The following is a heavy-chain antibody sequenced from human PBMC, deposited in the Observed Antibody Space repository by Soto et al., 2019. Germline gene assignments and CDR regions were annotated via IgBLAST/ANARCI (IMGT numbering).Heavy chain of an antibody. CDR1: GFTFSSYS. J-gene: IGHJ6*02. Sequence: EVQLVESGGGLVKPGGSLRLSCAASGFTFSSYSMNWVRQAPGKGLEWVSSISSSSSYIYYADSVKGRFTISRDNAKNSLYLQMNSLRAEDTAVYYCASVVEPDGVQYSSSSDYYGMDVWGQGTTVTVSS. CDR3: ASVVEPDGVQYSSSSDYYGMDV. V-gene: IGHV3-21*01. D-gene: IGHD6-6*01. CDR2: ISSSSSYI.